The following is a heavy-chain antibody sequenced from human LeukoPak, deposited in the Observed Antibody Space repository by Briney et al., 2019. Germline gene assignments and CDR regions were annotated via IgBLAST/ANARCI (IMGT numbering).Heavy chain of an antibody. D-gene: IGHD3-10*01. J-gene: IGHJ4*02. Sequence: SETLSLTCAVYGGSFSGYYWSWIRHPPGKGLEWIGEINDSESTSYAPSLKNRVTISLDTSKNQFALKLSSVTAADTAVYYCARVSDSGVGRYFDYWGQGILVTVSS. CDR2: INDSEST. CDR1: GGSFSGYY. V-gene: IGHV4-34*01. CDR3: ARVSDSGVGRYFDY.